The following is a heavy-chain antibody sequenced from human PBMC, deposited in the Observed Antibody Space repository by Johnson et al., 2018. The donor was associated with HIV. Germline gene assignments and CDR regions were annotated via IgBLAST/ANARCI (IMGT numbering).Heavy chain of an antibody. Sequence: VQLVESGGGLVQPGRSRRLSCAASGFTVSSNYMTWVRQAPGKRLEWVSVIYSGGSTYYADSVKGRFTIYRDNSKNTPFLQMNSLRADDTAMYYCATSTASDALDIWGQGTMVTVSS. V-gene: IGHV3-66*01. D-gene: IGHD1-1*01. CDR3: ATSTASDALDI. J-gene: IGHJ3*02. CDR2: IYSGGST. CDR1: GFTVSSNY.